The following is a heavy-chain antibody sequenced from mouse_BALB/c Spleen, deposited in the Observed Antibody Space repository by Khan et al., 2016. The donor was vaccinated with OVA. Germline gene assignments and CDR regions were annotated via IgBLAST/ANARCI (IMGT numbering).Heavy chain of an antibody. Sequence: QVQLKESGAELVRPGASVKLSCKPSGYIFTSYWIHWLKQRSGQGLAWIARIYPGTGSTYYNEKFKGKATLTADKSSSTAYMQPSSLKSEDSAVYFCARSDYGSTYAMDYWGQGTSVTVSS. CDR3: ARSDYGSTYAMDY. D-gene: IGHD1-1*01. CDR2: IYPGTGST. J-gene: IGHJ4*01. V-gene: IGHV1-76*01. CDR1: GYIFTSYW.